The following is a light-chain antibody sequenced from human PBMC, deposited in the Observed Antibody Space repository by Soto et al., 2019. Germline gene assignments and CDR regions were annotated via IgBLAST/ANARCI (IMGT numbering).Light chain of an antibody. CDR1: SSDVGNYNL. J-gene: IGLJ3*02. Sequence: QSALTQPASVSGSPGQSITISCTGTSSDVGNYNLVSWYQQHPGKAPKLVIYEGSKRPSGVSNRFSGSKSGNTASLTISGLQAEDEGDYYCCSYSGSSAWVFGGGTKLTVL. CDR2: EGS. V-gene: IGLV2-23*01. CDR3: CSYSGSSAWV.